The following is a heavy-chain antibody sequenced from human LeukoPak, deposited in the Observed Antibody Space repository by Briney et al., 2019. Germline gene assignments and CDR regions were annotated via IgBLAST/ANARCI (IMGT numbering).Heavy chain of an antibody. CDR1: GGTFSSYA. J-gene: IGHJ4*02. CDR2: IIPIFGTA. CDR3: ARVPQLWYYFDY. V-gene: IGHV1-69*13. D-gene: IGHD3-10*01. Sequence: SVKVSCKASGGTFSSYAISWVRQAPGQGLEWMGGIIPIFGTANYAQKFQGGVTITADESTSTAYMELSSLRSEDTAVYYCARVPQLWYYFDYWGQGTLVTVSS.